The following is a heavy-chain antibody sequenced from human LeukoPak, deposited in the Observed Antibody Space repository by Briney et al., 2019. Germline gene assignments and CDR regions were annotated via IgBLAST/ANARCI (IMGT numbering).Heavy chain of an antibody. CDR1: GFTLSNYW. CDR3: ARYPNKAFDI. J-gene: IGHJ3*02. V-gene: IGHV3-7*01. Sequence: GGSLRLSCAASGFTLSNYWMSWVRPAPGKGLEWVAHIKQDGSEKKYVDSVKGRFTISRDNAEKSLYLQMNSLRAEDAAMYYCARYPNKAFDIWGQGTMVTVST. D-gene: IGHD1/OR15-1a*01. CDR2: IKQDGSEK.